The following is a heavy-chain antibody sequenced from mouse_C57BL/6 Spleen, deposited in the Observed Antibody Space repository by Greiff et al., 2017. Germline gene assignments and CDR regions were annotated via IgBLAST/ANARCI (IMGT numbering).Heavy chain of an antibody. D-gene: IGHD1-1*02. J-gene: IGHJ2*01. CDR3: ARKVAGALDY. CDR2: IYPGDGDT. V-gene: IGHV1-82*01. CDR1: GYAFSSSW. Sequence: QVQLQQSGPELVKPGASVKISCKASGYAFSSSWMNWVKQRPGKGLEWIGRIYPGDGDTNYNGKFKGKATLTADKSSSTAYMQLSSLTSEDSAVYCCARKVAGALDYWGQGTTLTVSS.